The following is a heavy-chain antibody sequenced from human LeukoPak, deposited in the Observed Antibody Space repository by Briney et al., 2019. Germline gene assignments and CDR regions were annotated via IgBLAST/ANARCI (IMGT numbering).Heavy chain of an antibody. CDR3: AGSGYSYALDH. J-gene: IGHJ1*01. CDR2: TKGDDSEK. V-gene: IGHV3-7*01. D-gene: IGHD5-18*01. CDR1: GFSFSTFR. Sequence: GGSLRLSCAASGFSFSTFRMSWVRQAPGKGLEWVANTKGDDSEKYYVESVQGRFTISRDNAKNSPYLHMNSLRAEDTALYYCAGSGYSYALDHWGQGSLVVVSS.